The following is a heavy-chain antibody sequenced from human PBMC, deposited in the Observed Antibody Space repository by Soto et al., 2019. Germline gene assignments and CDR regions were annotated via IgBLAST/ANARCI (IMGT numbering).Heavy chain of an antibody. CDR3: ARVGIAVAGGFDY. CDR2: IRQDGSET. D-gene: IGHD6-19*01. Sequence: GGSLRLSCAASGFTLRSYWMSWVRQAPGKGLEWVANIRQDGSETYYMDSVKGRFTISRDNARNSLHLQMNSLRAEDTAVYYCARVGIAVAGGFDYWGQGTLVTVS. J-gene: IGHJ4*02. CDR1: GFTLRSYW. V-gene: IGHV3-7*01.